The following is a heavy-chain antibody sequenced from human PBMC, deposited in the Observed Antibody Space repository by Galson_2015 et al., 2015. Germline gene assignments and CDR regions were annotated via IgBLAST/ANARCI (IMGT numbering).Heavy chain of an antibody. J-gene: IGHJ3*02. D-gene: IGHD3-10*01. CDR1: GYTFTSYV. Sequence: SVKVSCKASGYTFTSYVMHWVRQAPGQRLEWMGWINAGNGNTKYSQKFQGRVTITRDTSASTAYMELSSLRSEDTAVYYCARDLFPLWFGELTHGDAFDIWGQGTMVTVSS. CDR3: ARDLFPLWFGELTHGDAFDI. CDR2: INAGNGNT. V-gene: IGHV1-3*01.